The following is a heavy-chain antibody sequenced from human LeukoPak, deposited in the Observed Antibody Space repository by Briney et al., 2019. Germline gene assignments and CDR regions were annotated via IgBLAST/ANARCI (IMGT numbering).Heavy chain of an antibody. J-gene: IGHJ6*03. CDR2: ISGYNDNT. CDR1: GYTFTSYG. CDR3: ARVGYCSGGSCSMDV. V-gene: IGHV1-18*01. Sequence: ASVKVSCKASGYTFTSYGISWVRQAPGQGLEWMGWISGYNDNTNYAQKVQGRVTMTTDTSTSTAYMELRSLRSDDTAVYYCARVGYCSGGSCSMDVWGKGITVTVSS. D-gene: IGHD2-15*01.